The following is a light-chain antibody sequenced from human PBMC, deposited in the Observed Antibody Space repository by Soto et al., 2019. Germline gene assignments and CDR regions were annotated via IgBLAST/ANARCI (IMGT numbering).Light chain of an antibody. Sequence: EIVLTQSPGTLSLSPGERATLSCRARQSVSSSYLAWYQQKPGQATRLLIYGASSRATGIPDRFSGSGSGTDFTLTISRLEPEDFAVYYCQQYGSSYTFGQGTKLEIK. CDR3: QQYGSSYT. V-gene: IGKV3-20*01. J-gene: IGKJ2*01. CDR1: QSVSSSY. CDR2: GAS.